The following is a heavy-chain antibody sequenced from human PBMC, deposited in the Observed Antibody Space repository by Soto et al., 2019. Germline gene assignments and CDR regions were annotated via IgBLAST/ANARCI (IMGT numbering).Heavy chain of an antibody. J-gene: IGHJ3*02. D-gene: IGHD5-18*01. Sequence: ASVKVSCKASGYTFTSYGISWVRQAPGQGLEWMGWISAYNGNTNYAQNLQGRVTMTTDTPTSTAYMELRSLRSDDTAVYYCARKTGYNYGYSFDIWGQGTMVTVSS. V-gene: IGHV1-18*01. CDR3: ARKTGYNYGYSFDI. CDR1: GYTFTSYG. CDR2: ISAYNGNT.